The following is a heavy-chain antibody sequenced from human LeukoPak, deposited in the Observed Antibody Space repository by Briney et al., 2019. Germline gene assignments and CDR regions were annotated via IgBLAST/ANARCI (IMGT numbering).Heavy chain of an antibody. CDR2: INPNSGGT. CDR3: ARSFMTTVTIPDY. J-gene: IGHJ4*02. D-gene: IGHD4-17*01. CDR1: GYTFTGYY. V-gene: IGHV1-2*06. Sequence: GASVKVSCKASGYTFTGYYMHWVRQAPGQGLEWMGRINPNSGGTNYAQKFQGRATMTRDTSISTAYMELSRLRSDDTAVYYCARSFMTTVTIPDYWGQGTLVTVSS.